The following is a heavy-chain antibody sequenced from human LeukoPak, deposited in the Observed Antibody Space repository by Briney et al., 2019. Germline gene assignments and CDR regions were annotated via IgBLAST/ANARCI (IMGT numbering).Heavy chain of an antibody. CDR2: ISSSSSYI. CDR3: ARDGHCSSTSCYSKEPDY. Sequence: PGGSLRLSCAASGFTFSSYSMNWVRQAPGKGLEWVSSISSSSSYIYYADSVKGRFTISRDNAKNSLYLQMNSLRAEDTAVYYCARDGHCSSTSCYSKEPDYWGQGTLVTVSS. CDR1: GFTFSSYS. D-gene: IGHD2-2*01. V-gene: IGHV3-21*01. J-gene: IGHJ4*02.